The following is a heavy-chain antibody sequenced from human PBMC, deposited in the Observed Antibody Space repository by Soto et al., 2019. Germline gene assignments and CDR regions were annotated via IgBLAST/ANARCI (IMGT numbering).Heavy chain of an antibody. D-gene: IGHD5-18*01. J-gene: IGHJ4*02. V-gene: IGHV5-51*01. CDR3: ARFQYSVSPYLDF. CDR1: GYRFSTYW. CDR2: IFPDDSET. Sequence: GESLKISCKGIGYRFSTYWIAWVRQMPGKGLEWMGTIFPDDSETRYSPTFQGQVTISADKSISTAYLQWRSLKASDSAIYYCARFQYSVSPYLDFWGQGNRVTVSS.